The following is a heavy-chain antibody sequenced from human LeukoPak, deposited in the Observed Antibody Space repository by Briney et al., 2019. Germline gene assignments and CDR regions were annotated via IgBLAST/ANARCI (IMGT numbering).Heavy chain of an antibody. CDR3: ARESGAYFKSRYYFDF. CDR2: FNPNSGAT. CDR1: GYTVTAYH. D-gene: IGHD1-26*01. J-gene: IGHJ4*02. V-gene: IGHV1-2*02. Sequence: ASVKVSCKASGYTVTAYHMHWVRQAPGQGLEWRGWFNPNSGATNYAQKFQGRVTMTRDTSISTDYMELSRLRSDDTAVYYCARESGAYFKSRYYFDFWGQGTLVTVSS.